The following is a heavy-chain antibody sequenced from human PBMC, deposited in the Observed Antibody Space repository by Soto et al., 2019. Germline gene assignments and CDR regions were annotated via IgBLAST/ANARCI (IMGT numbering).Heavy chain of an antibody. CDR3: ARGQCIMIQAVTPYIDMDA. D-gene: IGHD3-16*01. CDR1: GGSFSGYY. CDR2: INHSGST. J-gene: IGHJ6*02. V-gene: IGHV4-34*01. Sequence: SETLSLTCAIYGGSFSGYYWSWIRQPPGKGLEWIGEINHSGSTNYNPSLKSRVTISVDTSKNQFSLKLSSVTAADTAVYYCARGQCIMIQAVTPYIDMDAWGQGPPIT.